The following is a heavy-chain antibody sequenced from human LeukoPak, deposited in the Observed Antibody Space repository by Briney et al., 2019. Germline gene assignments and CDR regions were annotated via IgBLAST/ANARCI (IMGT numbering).Heavy chain of an antibody. Sequence: GGSLRLSCAASGFIFSTYDMHWVRQAPGQGLEWMGIINPSGGSTSYAQKFQGRVTMTRDTSTSTVYMELSSLRSEDTAVYYCARSPLVSEIDYWGQGTLVTVSS. J-gene: IGHJ4*02. CDR1: GFIFSTYD. CDR3: ARSPLVSEIDY. D-gene: IGHD6-13*01. CDR2: INPSGGST. V-gene: IGHV1-46*01.